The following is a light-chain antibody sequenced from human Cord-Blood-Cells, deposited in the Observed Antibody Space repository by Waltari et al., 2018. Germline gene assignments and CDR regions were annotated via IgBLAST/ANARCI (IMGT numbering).Light chain of an antibody. CDR3: NSRDSSGNHWV. J-gene: IGLJ3*02. CDR1: SLRSYY. Sequence: SSELTQDPAVSVALGQTVRITCQGDSLRSYYASWYQQKPGQAPVLVIYGKNNRPSGIPDRFSGSSSGNTASLTITVAQAEDEADYYCNSRDSSGNHWVFGVGTKLTVL. CDR2: GKN. V-gene: IGLV3-19*01.